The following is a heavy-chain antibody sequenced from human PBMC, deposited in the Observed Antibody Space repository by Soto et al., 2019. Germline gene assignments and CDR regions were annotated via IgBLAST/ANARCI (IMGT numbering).Heavy chain of an antibody. J-gene: IGHJ3*02. CDR1: GYTFTSYD. CDR3: ARGPEDCSGGSCYSGAFDI. D-gene: IGHD2-15*01. Sequence: GASVKVSCKASGYTFTSYDINWVRQATGQGLEWMGWMNPNSGNTGYAQKFQGRVTMTRNTSISTAYMELSSLRSEDTAVYYCARGPEDCSGGSCYSGAFDIWGQGTMVTVSS. CDR2: MNPNSGNT. V-gene: IGHV1-8*01.